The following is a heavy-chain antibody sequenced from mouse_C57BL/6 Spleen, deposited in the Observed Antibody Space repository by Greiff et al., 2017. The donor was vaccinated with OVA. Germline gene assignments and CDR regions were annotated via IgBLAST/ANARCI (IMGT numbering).Heavy chain of an antibody. CDR2: IRLKSDNYAT. V-gene: IGHV6-3*01. CDR3: TGLYYGYSWFAY. J-gene: IGHJ3*01. D-gene: IGHD2-2*01. CDR1: GFTFSNYW. Sequence: DVKLLESGGGLVQPGGSMKLSCVASGFTFSNYWMNWVRQSPEKGLEWVAQIRLKSDNYATHYAESVKGRFTISRDDSKSSVYLQMNSLRAEDTVIYYCTGLYYGYSWFAYWGQGTLVTVSA.